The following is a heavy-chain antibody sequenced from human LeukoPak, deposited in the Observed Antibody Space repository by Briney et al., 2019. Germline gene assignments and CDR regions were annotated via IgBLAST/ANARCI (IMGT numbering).Heavy chain of an antibody. CDR3: ARDHVVGLAPFDP. J-gene: IGHJ5*02. CDR1: GYTFTSYA. CDR2: INAGNGNT. Sequence: ASVKVSCKASGYTFTSYAMHWVRQAPGQRLEWMGWINAGNGNTKYSQKFQGRVTITRDTSASTAYMELSSLRSEDTAVYYCARDHVVGLAPFDPWGQGTLVTVSS. V-gene: IGHV1-3*01. D-gene: IGHD2-15*01.